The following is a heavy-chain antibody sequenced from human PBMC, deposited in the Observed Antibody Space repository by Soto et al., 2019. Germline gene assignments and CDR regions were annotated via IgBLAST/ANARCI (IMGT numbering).Heavy chain of an antibody. CDR2: IYYSGST. J-gene: IGHJ4*02. CDR1: GGSISSYY. Sequence: PSETLSLTCTVSGGSISSYYWSWIRQPPGKGLEWIGYIYYSGSTNYNPSLKSRVTISVDTSKNQFSLKLSSVTAADTAVYYCASDPGGSYFDYWGQGTLVTVSS. CDR3: ASDPGGSYFDY. D-gene: IGHD1-26*01. V-gene: IGHV4-59*01.